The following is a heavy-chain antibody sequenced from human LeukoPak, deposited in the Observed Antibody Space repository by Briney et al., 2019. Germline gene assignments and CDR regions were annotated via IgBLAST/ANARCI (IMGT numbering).Heavy chain of an antibody. V-gene: IGHV4-59*01. CDR2: IYYSGST. CDR1: GGSISSYY. CDR3: ARSTAARPRFDY. J-gene: IGHJ4*02. D-gene: IGHD6-6*01. Sequence: SETLSLTCTVSGGSISSYYWSWIRQPPGKGLEWVGYIYYSGSTNYNPSLMSRVTISVDTTKNQFSLRVSSVTAADTAVYYCARSTAARPRFDYRGQGTLVTGSS.